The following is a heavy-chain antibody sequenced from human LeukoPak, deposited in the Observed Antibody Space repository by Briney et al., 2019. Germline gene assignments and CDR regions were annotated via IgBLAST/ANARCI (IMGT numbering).Heavy chain of an antibody. CDR2: IKDSGIEK. D-gene: IGHD3-3*01. CDR1: GFTFSSYS. J-gene: IGHJ4*02. V-gene: IGHV3-7*01. CDR3: ARWRGAQSEFDY. Sequence: GSLRLSCAGSGFTFSSYSMGWVRQAPGKGLEWVANIKDSGIEKEYVDSVKGRFTISRDNAKNSLYLLMNSLRVEDTALYFCARWRGAQSEFDYWGQGTQVTVSS.